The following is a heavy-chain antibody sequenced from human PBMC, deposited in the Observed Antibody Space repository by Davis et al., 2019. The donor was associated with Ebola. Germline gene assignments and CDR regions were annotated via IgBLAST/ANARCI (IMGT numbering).Heavy chain of an antibody. CDR2: INHSGST. V-gene: IGHV4-34*01. D-gene: IGHD2-15*01. Sequence: MPSETLSLTCAVYGGSFSGYYWSWIRQPPGKGLEWIGEINHSGSTNYNPSLKSRVTISVDTSKNQLSLKLSSVTAADTAVYYCARETTRGSEYCSGGSCFPIWGQGTLVTVSS. CDR1: GGSFSGYY. CDR3: ARETTRGSEYCSGGSCFPI. J-gene: IGHJ4*02.